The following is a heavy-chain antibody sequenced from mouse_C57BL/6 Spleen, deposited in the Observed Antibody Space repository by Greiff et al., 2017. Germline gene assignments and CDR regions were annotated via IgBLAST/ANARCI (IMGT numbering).Heavy chain of an antibody. V-gene: IGHV1-15*01. Sequence: QVQLKQSGAELVRPGASVTLSCKASGYTFTDYEMHWVKQTPVHGLEWIGALDPETGGTAYNQKFKGKAILTADKSSSTAYMALRSLTSEDSAVYYCTRDIATVVAREGFDYWGQGTTLTVSS. CDR1: GYTFTDYE. CDR3: TRDIATVVAREGFDY. D-gene: IGHD1-1*01. CDR2: LDPETGGT. J-gene: IGHJ2*01.